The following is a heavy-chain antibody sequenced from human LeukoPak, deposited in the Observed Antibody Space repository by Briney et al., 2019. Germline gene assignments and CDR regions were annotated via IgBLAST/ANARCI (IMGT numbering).Heavy chain of an antibody. CDR2: INHSGST. CDR1: GGSFSGYY. CDR3: ARRQIQLWTRYGMDV. Sequence: SETLSLTCAVYGGSFSGYYWSWIRQPPGKGLGWIGEINHSGSTNYNPSLKSRVTISVDTSKNQFSLKLSSVTAADTAVYYCARRQIQLWTRYGMDVWGQGTTVTVSS. D-gene: IGHD5-18*01. V-gene: IGHV4-34*01. J-gene: IGHJ6*02.